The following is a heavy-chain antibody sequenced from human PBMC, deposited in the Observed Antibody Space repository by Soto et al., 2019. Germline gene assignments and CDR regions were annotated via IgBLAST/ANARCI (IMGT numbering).Heavy chain of an antibody. Sequence: QVQLQESGPGLVKPSGTLSLTCAVSGGSISTSNWWSWVRQPPGKGLEWIGAVYRTGSTNYNPSLESRLTISVDKSKNQFSLQPTSVTAADTAVYYCARARATIAAAARFDCWGKGTLVTVSS. V-gene: IGHV4-4*02. D-gene: IGHD6-13*01. CDR1: GGSISTSNW. J-gene: IGHJ4*02. CDR2: VYRTGST. CDR3: ARARATIAAAARFDC.